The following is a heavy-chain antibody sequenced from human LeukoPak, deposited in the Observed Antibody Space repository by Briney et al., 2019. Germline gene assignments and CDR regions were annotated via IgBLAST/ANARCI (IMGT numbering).Heavy chain of an antibody. V-gene: IGHV3-20*01. Sequence: GGSLRLSCTASGFKFDDYGMTWVRQAPGKGLEWVSGINWNGGSTGYADPVKGRFTISRDNAKNSLYLQMNSLRAEDTALYHCARERTVRGVKKGYWFDPWGQGTLVTVSS. CDR3: ARERTVRGVKKGYWFDP. CDR2: INWNGGST. D-gene: IGHD3-10*01. J-gene: IGHJ5*02. CDR1: GFKFDDYG.